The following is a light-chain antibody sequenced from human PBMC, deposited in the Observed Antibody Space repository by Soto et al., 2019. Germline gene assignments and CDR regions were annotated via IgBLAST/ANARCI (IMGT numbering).Light chain of an antibody. J-gene: IGLJ1*01. V-gene: IGLV2-23*01. Sequence: QSALTQPASVSGSPGQSITISCTGTSSDVGSYNLVSWYQQHPGKAPKLMIYEGSKRPSGVSNRFSGSKSGNTASLTISGLQAEDEADYYCCSDAGSSGFGTGTKVTVL. CDR3: CSDAGSSG. CDR2: EGS. CDR1: SSDVGSYNL.